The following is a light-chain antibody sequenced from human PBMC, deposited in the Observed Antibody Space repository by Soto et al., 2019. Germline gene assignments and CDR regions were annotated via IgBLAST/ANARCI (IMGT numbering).Light chain of an antibody. CDR3: MQATQFPRT. V-gene: IGKV2-24*01. CDR2: KIS. Sequence: DIVMTQSPLLSPVTLGQPASISCRSSQSLVHADGSTYLSWLQQRPGQPPRLLIYKISNRLSGVPDRFSGSGAGTYFTLKISRVEAEDVGVYYCMQATQFPRTFGQGTKVEIE. J-gene: IGKJ1*01. CDR1: QSLVHADGSTY.